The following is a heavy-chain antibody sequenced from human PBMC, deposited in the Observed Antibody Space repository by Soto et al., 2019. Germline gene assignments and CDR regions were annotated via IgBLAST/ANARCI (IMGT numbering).Heavy chain of an antibody. D-gene: IGHD6-13*01. CDR1: GFTFSNHA. CDR3: AKRQGIGAAAKNFDL. J-gene: IGHJ4*02. Sequence: GGSLRLSCAASGFTFSNHAMSWVRQAPGKGLEWVSGISDSGGLTYYADSVKGRFSMSRDNSKNTLYLQMKNLRAEDTAVYFCAKRQGIGAAAKNFDLWGQGTLVTVSS. V-gene: IGHV3-23*01. CDR2: ISDSGGLT.